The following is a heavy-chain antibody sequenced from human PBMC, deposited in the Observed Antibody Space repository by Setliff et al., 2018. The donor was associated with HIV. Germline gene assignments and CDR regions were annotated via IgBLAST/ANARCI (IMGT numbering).Heavy chain of an antibody. D-gene: IGHD3-22*01. Sequence: SETLSLTCSVSGDSISSGGHYWSWIRQSPGKGLERIGYIHYSGSTYFNPSLKSRVSISTDTSKNQFSLKLTSVTAADTAVYYCASRDTSRYFDDYWGQGTLVTSPQ. CDR3: ASRDTSRYFDDY. J-gene: IGHJ4*02. CDR1: GDSISSGGHY. CDR2: IHYSGST. V-gene: IGHV4-30-4*08.